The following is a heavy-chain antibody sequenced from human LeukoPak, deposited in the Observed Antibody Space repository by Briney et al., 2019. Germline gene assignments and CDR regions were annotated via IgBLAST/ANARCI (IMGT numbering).Heavy chain of an antibody. CDR3: ARDGVVGATIFDY. CDR2: IWYDGSNK. J-gene: IGHJ4*02. V-gene: IGHV3-33*01. CDR1: GFTFSGYG. Sequence: GGSLRLSCAASGFTFSGYGMHWVRQAPGKGLEWVAVIWYDGSNKYYADSVKGRFTISRDNSKNTLYLQMNSLRAEDTAVYYCARDGVVGATIFDYWGQGTLVTVSS. D-gene: IGHD1-26*01.